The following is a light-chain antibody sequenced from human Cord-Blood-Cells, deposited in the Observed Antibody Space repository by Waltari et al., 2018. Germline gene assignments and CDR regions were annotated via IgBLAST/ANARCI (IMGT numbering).Light chain of an antibody. V-gene: IGLV1-47*01. CDR2: RNN. J-gene: IGLJ1*01. Sequence: QSVLTQPPSASGTPGQRVTISCSGSSSNIGSNYVYWYQQLPGTAPKLLIYRNNRRPSGVPARCSGSKSGTSASLAISGLRSEDEADYYCAAWDDSLSGHYVFGTGTKVTVL. CDR3: AAWDDSLSGHYV. CDR1: SSNIGSNY.